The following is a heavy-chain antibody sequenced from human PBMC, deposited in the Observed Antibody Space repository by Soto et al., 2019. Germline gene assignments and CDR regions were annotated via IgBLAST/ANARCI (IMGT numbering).Heavy chain of an antibody. J-gene: IGHJ3*02. V-gene: IGHV1-18*01. CDR1: WYTFTIYV. Sequence: ASVEVSFKASWYTFTIYVRILLLHSPVQGLEWMGWISAYNVNTNYAQKLQGRVTMTTDTSTSTAYMELRSLRSDDTAVSYCARRFGRLQAAQGDFDMWGEGQMVSVS. D-gene: IGHD2-15*01. CDR2: ISAYNVNT. CDR3: ARRFGRLQAAQGDFDM.